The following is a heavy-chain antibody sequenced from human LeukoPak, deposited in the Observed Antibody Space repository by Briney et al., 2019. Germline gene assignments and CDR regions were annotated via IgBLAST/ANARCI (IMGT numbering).Heavy chain of an antibody. J-gene: IGHJ4*02. CDR1: VGSVSSVIYY. Sequence: SETLSLTCTLSVGSVSSVIYYWRWIWQPPGGGLEWNGYIYNSGSTNYNPSLKSRVTISVATSKDQFSLRRSSLTAADTAVYYCARGYCGSTSCYVVFDYWGQGTLVTVSS. D-gene: IGHD2-2*01. V-gene: IGHV4-61*01. CDR2: IYNSGST. CDR3: ARGYCGSTSCYVVFDY.